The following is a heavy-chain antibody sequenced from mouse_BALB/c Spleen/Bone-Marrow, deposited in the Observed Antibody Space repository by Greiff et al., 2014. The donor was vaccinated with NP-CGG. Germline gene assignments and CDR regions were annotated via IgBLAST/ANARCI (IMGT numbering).Heavy chain of an antibody. J-gene: IGHJ1*01. Sequence: VQLQQSGAELVKPGASVKLSCTASGFNIKDTYMRWVKQRPEQGLEWIGRIDPANGNTKYDPKFQGKATITADTSSNTAYLQLSSLTSDDTAVYYCARYDYGWYFYVWGAGTTVTVSS. V-gene: IGHV14-3*02. D-gene: IGHD1-1*01. CDR3: ARYDYGWYFYV. CDR1: GFNIKDTY. CDR2: IDPANGNT.